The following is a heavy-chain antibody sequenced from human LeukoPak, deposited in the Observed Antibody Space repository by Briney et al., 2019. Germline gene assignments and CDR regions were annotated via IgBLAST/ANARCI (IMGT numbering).Heavy chain of an antibody. D-gene: IGHD3-22*01. CDR3: AKELYDSSGYSTSGDAFDY. J-gene: IGHJ4*02. Sequence: PGGSLRLSCAASGFTFDDYAMHWVRQAPGKGLEWVSGISWNSGSIGYADSVKGRFTISRDNAKNSLYLQMNSLRAEDTALYYCAKELYDSSGYSTSGDAFDYWGQGTLVTVSS. CDR1: GFTFDDYA. CDR2: ISWNSGSI. V-gene: IGHV3-9*01.